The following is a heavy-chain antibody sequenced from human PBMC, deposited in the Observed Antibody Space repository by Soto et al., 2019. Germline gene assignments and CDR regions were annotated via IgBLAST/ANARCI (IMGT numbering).Heavy chain of an antibody. CDR1: GFTFDDYG. J-gene: IGHJ6*03. CDR3: ARADSNYYYYYMDV. D-gene: IGHD4-4*01. CDR2: INWNGGST. V-gene: IGHV3-20*01. Sequence: SGGSLRLSCAASGFTFDDYGMSWVRQAPGKGLEWVSGINWNGGSTGYADSVKGRFTISRDNAKNSLYLQMNSLRAEDTALYHCARADSNYYYYYMDVWGKGTTVTVSS.